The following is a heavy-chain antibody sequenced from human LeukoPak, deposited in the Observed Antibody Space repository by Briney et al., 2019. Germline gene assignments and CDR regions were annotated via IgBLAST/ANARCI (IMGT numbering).Heavy chain of an antibody. J-gene: IGHJ4*02. CDR3: AREGGYSYGDAPLHFDH. CDR1: GFTVSSNY. D-gene: IGHD5-18*01. CDR2: IYSGGST. Sequence: PGGSLRLSCAASGFTVSSNYMSWVRQAPGKGLEWVSVIYSGGSTYYADSVKGRFTISRDNSKNTLYLQMNSLRAEDTAVYYCAREGGYSYGDAPLHFDHWGQGILVTVSS. V-gene: IGHV3-53*01.